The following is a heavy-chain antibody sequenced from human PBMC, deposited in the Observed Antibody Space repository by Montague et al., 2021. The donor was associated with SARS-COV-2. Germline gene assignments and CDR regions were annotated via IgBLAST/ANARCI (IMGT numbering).Heavy chain of an antibody. Sequence: SETLSLTCTVSNASITTSNWCTWVRQAPGKGLEWVGEIHHSGTLNYNPSLKSRVTIPVDTSKNHFSLNLNSVAAADTALYFCARRIRITVFRGVPLTTHSLESWGQGIMVTVSS. CDR2: IHHSGTL. D-gene: IGHD3-10*01. CDR1: NASITTSNW. V-gene: IGHV4/OR15-8*01. CDR3: ARRIRITVFRGVPLTTHSLES. J-gene: IGHJ4*02.